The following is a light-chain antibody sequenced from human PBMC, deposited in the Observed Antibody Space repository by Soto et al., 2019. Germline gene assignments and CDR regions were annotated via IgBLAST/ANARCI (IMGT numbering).Light chain of an antibody. CDR2: EVT. V-gene: IGLV2-18*02. CDR3: TSWASSNTWV. Sequence: QSVLTQPPSVSGSPGQSVTISCTGTGSDVGSYNRVSWYQQPPGTAPKLIIYEVTTRPSGVPGRFSGSKSGNTASLTISGLQAEDEADYYCTSWASSNTWVFGGGTKVTVL. CDR1: GSDVGSYNR. J-gene: IGLJ3*02.